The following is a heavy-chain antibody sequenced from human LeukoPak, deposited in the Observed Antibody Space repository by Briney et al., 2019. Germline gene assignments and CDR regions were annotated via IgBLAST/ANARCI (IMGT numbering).Heavy chain of an antibody. CDR1: GDSISGYY. CDR3: ARLGSSGYEFFDY. V-gene: IGHV4-59*08. Sequence: PSETLSLTCTVSGDSISGYYWSWIRQPPGKGLEWIGNIYYSGTTNYNPSLKSRVTISVDTSKNQFSLKLSSVTAADTAVYYCARLGSSGYEFFDYWGQGTLVTVSS. J-gene: IGHJ4*02. D-gene: IGHD3-22*01. CDR2: IYYSGTT.